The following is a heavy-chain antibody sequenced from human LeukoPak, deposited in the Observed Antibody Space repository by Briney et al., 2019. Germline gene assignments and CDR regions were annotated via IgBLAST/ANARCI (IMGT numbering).Heavy chain of an antibody. J-gene: IGHJ4*02. V-gene: IGHV5-51*01. Sequence: GESLKISCKGSGYSFTSYWIGWVRQVPGKGLEWMGIIYPGDSDTRYSPSFQGQVTISADKSITTAYLQWSSLKASDTAMYYCARGARGGYSSTWYDYWGQGTLVTVSS. CDR3: ARGARGGYSSTWYDY. CDR2: IYPGDSDT. D-gene: IGHD6-13*01. CDR1: GYSFTSYW.